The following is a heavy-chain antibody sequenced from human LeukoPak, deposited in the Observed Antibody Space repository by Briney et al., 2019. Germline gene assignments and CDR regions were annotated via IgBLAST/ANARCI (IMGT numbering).Heavy chain of an antibody. J-gene: IGHJ4*02. CDR3: VIVSQWPSAVSY. CDR2: IYHSGNT. Sequence: SETLSLTCGVSGYSIASGNYWGWIRQTPGKGLEWIGSIYHSGNTYYKPSLKSRITISVDTSKNQFSLNLTSVTAADTAVYFCVIVSQWPSAVSYWGQGTLVTVSS. D-gene: IGHD5/OR15-5a*01. V-gene: IGHV4-38-2*01. CDR1: GYSIASGNY.